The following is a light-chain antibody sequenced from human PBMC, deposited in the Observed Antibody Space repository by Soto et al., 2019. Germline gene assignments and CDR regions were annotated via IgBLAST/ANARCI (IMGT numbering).Light chain of an antibody. CDR2: GNN. Sequence: QSVLTQPPSASGTPGQRVTISCSGSGSSIGTNTVNWYRQLPGTAPKLLIYGNNQRPSGVPDRSSGSKSGTSASLAISGLQSEDEAEYYCAAWDGSLNNVLFGGGTQLTVL. CDR1: GSSIGTNT. CDR3: AAWDGSLNNVL. V-gene: IGLV1-44*01. J-gene: IGLJ2*01.